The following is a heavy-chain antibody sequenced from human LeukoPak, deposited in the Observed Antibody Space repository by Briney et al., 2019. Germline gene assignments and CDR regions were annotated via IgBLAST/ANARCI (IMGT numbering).Heavy chain of an antibody. Sequence: GGSLRLSCAASGFTVSSNYMSWVRQAPGKGLEWVSVIYSGGSTYYADSVKGRFTISRVNSKNTLYLQMNSLRAEDTAVYYCARGVVVPARLDYWGQGTLVTVSS. CDR1: GFTVSSNY. J-gene: IGHJ4*02. V-gene: IGHV3-66*02. D-gene: IGHD2-2*01. CDR3: ARGVVVPARLDY. CDR2: IYSGGST.